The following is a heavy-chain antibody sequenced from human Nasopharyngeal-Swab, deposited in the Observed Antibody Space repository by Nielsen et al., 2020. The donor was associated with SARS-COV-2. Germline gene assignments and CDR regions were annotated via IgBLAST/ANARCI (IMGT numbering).Heavy chain of an antibody. D-gene: IGHD3-10*01. CDR3: ARSDNVLLWFGEDWYFDL. Sequence: SETLSLTCTVSGGSVSSGSYYWSWIRQPPGKGLEWIGYIYYSGNTNYNPSLKSRVTISVDTSKNQFSLKLSSVTAADTAVYYCARSDNVLLWFGEDWYFDLWGRGTLVTVSS. CDR2: IYYSGNT. J-gene: IGHJ2*01. CDR1: GGSVSSGSYY. V-gene: IGHV4-61*01.